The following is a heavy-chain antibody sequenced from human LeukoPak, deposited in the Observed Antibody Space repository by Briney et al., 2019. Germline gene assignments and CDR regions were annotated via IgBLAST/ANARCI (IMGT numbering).Heavy chain of an antibody. J-gene: IGHJ4*02. D-gene: IGHD4-17*01. CDR3: AREFRGDYGDYASYFDY. V-gene: IGHV3-21*01. CDR2: ISSSSSYI. CDR1: GFTFSSYS. Sequence: GGSLRLSGAASGFTFSSYSMNWVRQAPGKGLEWVSSISSSSSYIYYADSVKGRFTISRDNAKNSLYLQMNSLRAEDTAVYYCAREFRGDYGDYASYFDYWGQGTLVTVSS.